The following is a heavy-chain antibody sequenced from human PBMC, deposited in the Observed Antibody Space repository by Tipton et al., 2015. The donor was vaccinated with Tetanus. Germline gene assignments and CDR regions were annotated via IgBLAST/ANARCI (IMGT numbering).Heavy chain of an antibody. CDR2: IYYSGTT. CDR1: GGSISSGDYY. CDR3: ARGRRVRGVIGPFEF. D-gene: IGHD3-10*01. V-gene: IGHV4-30-4*01. Sequence: TLSLTCTVSGGSISSGDYYWCWIRQPPGKGLEWIEYIYYSGTTYYNPSLKSRVSISGDTSKNQFSLKLRSVTAADTAVYYCARGRRVRGVIGPFEFWGQGTLVTVSS. J-gene: IGHJ4*02.